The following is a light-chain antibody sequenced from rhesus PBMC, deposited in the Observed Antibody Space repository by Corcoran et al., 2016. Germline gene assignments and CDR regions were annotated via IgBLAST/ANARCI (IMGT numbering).Light chain of an antibody. CDR3: QQHNSLPYS. J-gene: IGKJ2*01. Sequence: DIQMTQSPSSLSAFVGDRVIITCRASQTIGNYLIWYQQKPGKVPKVLIYDASTLQSGVPFRFSGSGSGTDCTLTISSLQPEDFATYYCQQHNSLPYSFGQGTKVEIK. CDR2: DAS. V-gene: IGKV1-44*03. CDR1: QTIGNY.